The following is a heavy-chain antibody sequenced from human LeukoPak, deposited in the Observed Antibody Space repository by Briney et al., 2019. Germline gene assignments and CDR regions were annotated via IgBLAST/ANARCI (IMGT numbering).Heavy chain of an antibody. Sequence: SETLSLTCTVSGGSISSYYWSWIRQPPGKGLEWIGYIYYSGSTNYNPSLKSRATISVDTSKNQFSLKLSSVTAADTAVYYCARVCSGGSCYGWFDPWGQGTLVTVSS. CDR1: GGSISSYY. CDR3: ARVCSGGSCYGWFDP. CDR2: IYYSGST. J-gene: IGHJ5*02. V-gene: IGHV4-59*01. D-gene: IGHD2-15*01.